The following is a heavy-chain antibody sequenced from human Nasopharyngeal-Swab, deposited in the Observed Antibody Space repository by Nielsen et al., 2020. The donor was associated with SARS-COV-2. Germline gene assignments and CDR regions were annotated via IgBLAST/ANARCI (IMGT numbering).Heavy chain of an antibody. CDR2: IIPIFGTA. J-gene: IGHJ6*02. V-gene: IGHV1-69*01. CDR3: SWSGYQGACYYYYGMDV. D-gene: IGHD3-3*01. Sequence: WVRQAPGQGLEWMGGIIPIFGTANYAQKFQGRVTITADESTSTAYMELSSLRSEDTAVYYCSWSGYQGACYYYYGMDVWGQGTTVTVSS.